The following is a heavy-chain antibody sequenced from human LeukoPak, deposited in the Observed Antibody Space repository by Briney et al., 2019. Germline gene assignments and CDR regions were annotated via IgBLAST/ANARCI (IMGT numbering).Heavy chain of an antibody. J-gene: IGHJ5*02. CDR1: GYTFTTYD. CDR3: SRGPNKSDGGNSGSAWFDP. V-gene: IGHV1-8*01. D-gene: IGHD4-23*01. CDR2: MNPNSGNT. Sequence: ASVKVSCKASGYTFTTYDINWVRQATGQGLEWMGWMNPNSGNTGYAQKFQGRVTMTRNTSISTAYMELSSLRSEDTAVYYCSRGPNKSDGGNSGSAWFDPWGQGTLVTVSS.